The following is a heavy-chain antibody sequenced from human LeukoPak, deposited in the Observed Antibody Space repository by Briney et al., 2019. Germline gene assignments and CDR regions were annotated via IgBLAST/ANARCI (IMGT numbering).Heavy chain of an antibody. D-gene: IGHD1-26*01. CDR3: AREGPLWELPPRRDNWFDP. CDR1: GFTFSSYS. Sequence: GGSLRLSCAASGFTFSSYSMNWVRQAPGKGLEWVSSISSSSSYIYYADSVKGRFTISRDNAKNSLYLQMNSLRAEDTAVYYCAREGPLWELPPRRDNWFDPWGQGTLVTVSS. V-gene: IGHV3-21*01. J-gene: IGHJ5*02. CDR2: ISSSSSYI.